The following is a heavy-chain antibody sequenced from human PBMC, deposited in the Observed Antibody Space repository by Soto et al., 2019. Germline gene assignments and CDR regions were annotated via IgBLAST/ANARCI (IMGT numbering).Heavy chain of an antibody. V-gene: IGHV3-23*01. J-gene: IGHJ4*02. D-gene: IGHD2-15*01. CDR1: GFTFSGFA. CDR2: VDYTGSYT. Sequence: EVQLLASGGGLVQPGGSLRLSCAASGFTFSGFAMNWVRQPPGKCLEWVSSVDYTGSYTFYAASVKGRLTISRYNSKNMVYLELNSLRAEDTAVYYCAKRSGGCSEFDYWGQGTLVIVSS. CDR3: AKRSGGCSEFDY.